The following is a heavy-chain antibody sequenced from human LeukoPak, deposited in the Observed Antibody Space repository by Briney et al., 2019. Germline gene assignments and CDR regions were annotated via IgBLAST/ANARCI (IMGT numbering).Heavy chain of an antibody. J-gene: IGHJ6*03. CDR1: GLSFSTYA. D-gene: IGHD6-25*01. V-gene: IGHV3-30*04. CDR3: ARDSVSQLMRQKYYYYLDV. Sequence: PGGSLRLSCTASGLSFSTYAMHWVRQAPGKRLEWVGVISFDGSHNYYADSVKGRFTISRDNSKNTLYLQMNSLRPEDTAVYYCARDSVSQLMRQKYYYYLDVWGKGAAVTVSS. CDR2: ISFDGSHN.